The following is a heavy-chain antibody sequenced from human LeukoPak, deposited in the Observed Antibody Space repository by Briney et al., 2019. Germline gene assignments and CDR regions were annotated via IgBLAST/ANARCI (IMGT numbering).Heavy chain of an antibody. Sequence: ASVKVSCKASGYTFTSYDINWVRQATGQGLEWMGWMNPNSGNTGYAQKFQGRVTITRNTSISTAYMELSSLRSEDTAVYYCARGQSKITIFGVVTLRNWFDPWGQGTLVTVSS. CDR3: ARGQSKITIFGVVTLRNWFDP. D-gene: IGHD3-3*01. V-gene: IGHV1-8*03. CDR2: MNPNSGNT. J-gene: IGHJ5*02. CDR1: GYTFTSYD.